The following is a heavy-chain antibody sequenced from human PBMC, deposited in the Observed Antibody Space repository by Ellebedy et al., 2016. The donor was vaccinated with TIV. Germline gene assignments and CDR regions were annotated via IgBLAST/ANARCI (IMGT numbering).Heavy chain of an antibody. CDR3: ARMCVVVIGAGGPGGMDV. Sequence: SETLSLTCTVSGFSITSGYNWGWIRQPPGKGLEWIGSIYYSGATHNNPSLKSRVTMSVDTSNNQFSLKVTSMTAADTAVYFCARMCVVVIGAGGPGGMDVWGQGTTVTVSS. J-gene: IGHJ6*02. D-gene: IGHD2-15*01. CDR2: IYYSGAT. CDR1: GFSITSGYN. V-gene: IGHV4-38-2*02.